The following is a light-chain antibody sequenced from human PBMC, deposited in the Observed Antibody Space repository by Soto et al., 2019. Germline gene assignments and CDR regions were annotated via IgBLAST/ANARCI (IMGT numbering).Light chain of an antibody. Sequence: VLTQSPATLSASPGESATLSCRASQTVFSRLAWYQHKTGQAPRLLIYDSSIRATGIPVRLSGSGSGTDLNLTISRLQPEDFAVYYCHKRRSWPRTCGQGTKVDIK. CDR2: DSS. V-gene: IGKV3-11*01. CDR1: QTVFSR. J-gene: IGKJ1*01. CDR3: HKRRSWPRT.